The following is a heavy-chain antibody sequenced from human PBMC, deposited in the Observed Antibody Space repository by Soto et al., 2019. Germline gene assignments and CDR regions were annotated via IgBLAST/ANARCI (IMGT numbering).Heavy chain of an antibody. CDR1: GFTVSSNY. V-gene: IGHV3-66*01. CDR2: IYSGGST. CDR3: ARDRIAVAGNPEYFQH. J-gene: IGHJ1*01. Sequence: GGSLRLSCAASGFTVSSNYMSWVRQAPGKGLEWVSVIYSGGSTYYADSVKGRFTISRDNSKNTLYLQMKSLRAEDTAVYYCARDRIAVAGNPEYFQHWGQGTLVTVPS. D-gene: IGHD6-19*01.